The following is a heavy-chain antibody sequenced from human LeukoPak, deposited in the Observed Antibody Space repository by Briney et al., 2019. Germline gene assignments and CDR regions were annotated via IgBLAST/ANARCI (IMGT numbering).Heavy chain of an antibody. CDR2: IWYDGSNK. D-gene: IGHD6-19*01. CDR3: ARERAGIYDY. Sequence: GGSLRLSCAASGFTFSGYGMHWVRQAPGKGLEWVAFIWYDGSNKYYADSVKGRFTISRDNSKNTLYLQMNSLRADDTAVYYCARERAGIYDYWGQGTLVTVSS. CDR1: GFTFSGYG. J-gene: IGHJ4*02. V-gene: IGHV3-33*01.